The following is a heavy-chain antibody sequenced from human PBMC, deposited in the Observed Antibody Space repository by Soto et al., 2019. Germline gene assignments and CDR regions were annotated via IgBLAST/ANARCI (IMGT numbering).Heavy chain of an antibody. CDR3: ARSEATGLDY. J-gene: IGHJ4*02. CDR1: VGSYIGYD. V-gene: IGHV4-34*01. Sequence: SETLSLTCVLYVGSYIGYDWRWIRHPPGKGLEWIGDIYASGSTYNHPSLKSRLTISVDRSKNQFSLKLSSVTAADTAVYYCARSEATGLDYWGQETLVTVS. D-gene: IGHD1-26*01. CDR2: IYASGST.